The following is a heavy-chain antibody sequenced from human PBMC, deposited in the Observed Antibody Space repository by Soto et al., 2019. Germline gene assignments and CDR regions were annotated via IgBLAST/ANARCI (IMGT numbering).Heavy chain of an antibody. CDR3: ARGLGREYYDNRNHFHLDY. CDR1: VFTFSSNY. Sequence: GSLRLSCAASVFTFSSNYVTWVRQAQRKGLKWVSVLYPNGRAYYADSLKVRFTISTDNSKNSVYLQMNTLRAEDTAVYYCARGLGREYYDNRNHFHLDYWGQGTLVTVSS. V-gene: IGHV3-53*01. D-gene: IGHD3-16*01. CDR2: LYPNGRA. J-gene: IGHJ4*02.